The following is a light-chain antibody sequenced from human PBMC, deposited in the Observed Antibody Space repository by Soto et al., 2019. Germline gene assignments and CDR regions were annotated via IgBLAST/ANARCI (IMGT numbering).Light chain of an antibody. V-gene: IGLV2-23*02. CDR3: CSYAGSSSSI. CDR1: SSDVGTYNL. CDR2: EVT. J-gene: IGLJ1*01. Sequence: QSVLTQPASVSGPPGQSITISCSGTSSDVGTYNLVSWYQQYPGKAPRLMIYEVTKRPSGVSNRLSGSKSGNTASLTISCLQPEDEADYYCCSYAGSSSSIFGTGTKVTVL.